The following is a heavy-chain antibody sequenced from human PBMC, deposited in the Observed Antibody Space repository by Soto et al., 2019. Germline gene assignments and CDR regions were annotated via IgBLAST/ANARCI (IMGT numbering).Heavy chain of an antibody. CDR2: IYYTGRT. J-gene: IGHJ6*02. D-gene: IGHD1-26*01. CDR3: ASRRGSYFFYYGMDV. V-gene: IGHV4-39*01. CDR1: FGSICSTRYY. Sequence: TPSRSSALCFGSICSTRYYRGRIRQPPGKGMEWIGSIYYTGRTYYNPSRKSRVTISVDTSKNQFSLQLSSVTAADTAVYYCASRRGSYFFYYGMDVWAQGITVTV.